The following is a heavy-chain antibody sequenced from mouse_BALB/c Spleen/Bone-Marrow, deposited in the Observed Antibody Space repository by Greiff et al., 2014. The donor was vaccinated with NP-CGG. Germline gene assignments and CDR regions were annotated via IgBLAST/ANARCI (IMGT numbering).Heavy chain of an antibody. D-gene: IGHD2-4*01. Sequence: EVQVVESGTVLARPGASVKMSCKASGYSFTSYWMHWVKQRPGQGLEWIGAIYPGNSDTSYNQKFKGKAKLTAVTSASTAYMELSSLTNEDSAVYYCTRGAYYDYSYYAMDYWGQGTSVTVYS. CDR3: TRGAYYDYSYYAMDY. CDR1: GYSFTSYW. J-gene: IGHJ4*01. V-gene: IGHV1-5*01. CDR2: IYPGNSDT.